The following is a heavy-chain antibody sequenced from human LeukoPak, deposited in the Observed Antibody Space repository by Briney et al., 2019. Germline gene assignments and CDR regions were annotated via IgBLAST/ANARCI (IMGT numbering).Heavy chain of an antibody. CDR3: ARDPCGYGRACYWLDP. D-gene: IGHD6-13*01. CDR1: GGTFSTYA. J-gene: IGHJ5*02. V-gene: IGHV1-69*04. CDR2: NSPILGVA. Sequence: ASVKVSCKASGGTFSTYAINWVRQAPGQGLEWMGRNSPILGVANYAQKIQGRVTITADKSTTTAYMELSSLKSEDTAVYYCARDPCGYGRACYWLDPWGQGTLVTVSS.